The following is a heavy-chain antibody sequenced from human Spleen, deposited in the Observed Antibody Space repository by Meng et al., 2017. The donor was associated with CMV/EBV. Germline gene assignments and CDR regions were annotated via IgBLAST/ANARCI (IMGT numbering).Heavy chain of an antibody. CDR1: GFTFSSYS. Sequence: GGSLRLSCAASGFTFSSYSMNWVRQAPGKGLEWVGFIRSKAYGGTTEYAASVKGRFTISRDDSKSIAYLQMNSLKTEDTAVYYCTRDNYDFWSGFMDVWGQGTTVTVSS. V-gene: IGHV3-49*04. J-gene: IGHJ6*02. D-gene: IGHD3-3*01. CDR3: TRDNYDFWSGFMDV. CDR2: IRSKAYGGTT.